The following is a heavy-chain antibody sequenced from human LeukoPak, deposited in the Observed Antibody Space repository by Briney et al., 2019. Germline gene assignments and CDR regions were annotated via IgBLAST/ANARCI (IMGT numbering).Heavy chain of an antibody. CDR3: ARITMVRGVSVEDY. V-gene: IGHV3-66*01. CDR2: IYSGGST. CDR1: GFTDRSNY. D-gene: IGHD3-10*01. J-gene: IGHJ4*02. Sequence: GGSLRLSCAASGFTDRSNYMSWVRQARGKGLEWVSVIYSGGSTYYADSVKGRFTISRDNSKNTLYLQMNSLRAEDTAVYYCARITMVRGVSVEDYWGQGTLVTVSS.